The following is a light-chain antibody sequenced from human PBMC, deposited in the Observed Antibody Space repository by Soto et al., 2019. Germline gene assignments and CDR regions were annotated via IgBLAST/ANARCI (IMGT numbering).Light chain of an antibody. V-gene: IGLV2-23*02. CDR1: SSDVGSYNL. CDR2: EVN. Sequence: QSVLTQPASVSGSPGQSITISCTGTSSDVGSYNLVSWYQQLLGKAPKVIICEVNKRPSGVSYRFSGSKSGNTASLTISGLQTEDEADYYCCSYAGTVAYVFGTGTKVTVL. J-gene: IGLJ1*01. CDR3: CSYAGTVAYV.